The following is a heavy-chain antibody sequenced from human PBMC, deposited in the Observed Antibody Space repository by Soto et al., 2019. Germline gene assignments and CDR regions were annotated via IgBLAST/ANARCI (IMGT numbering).Heavy chain of an antibody. Sequence: QVHLQESGPGLVKPSQTLSLTCTVSGGSLTSNGYYWSWIRQRPEKGLEWLGYIYYSGTTHFNPSLKSRLSISMDTSTHQFSLNLTSVTAAETAVYFCTRDLLYRAVFEIWGQGTLVTVSA. CDR2: IYYSGTT. CDR3: TRDLLYRAVFEI. CDR1: GGSLTSNGYY. J-gene: IGHJ3*02. V-gene: IGHV4-31*03. D-gene: IGHD3-3*01.